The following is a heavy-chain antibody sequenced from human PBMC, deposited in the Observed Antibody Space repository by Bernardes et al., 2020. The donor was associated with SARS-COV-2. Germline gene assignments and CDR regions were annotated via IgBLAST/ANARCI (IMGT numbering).Heavy chain of an antibody. J-gene: IGHJ4*02. V-gene: IGHV3-49*03. D-gene: IGHD3-22*01. CDR2: IRSKAYGGTT. CDR3: TCRSGYVDY. CDR1: GFTFGDYA. Sequence: GSLRLSCTASGFTFGDYAMSWFRQAPGKGLEWVGFIRSKAYGGTTEYAASVKGRFTISRDDSNSIAYLQMNSLKTEDTVVYYCTCRSGYVDYWGQGTLATVSS.